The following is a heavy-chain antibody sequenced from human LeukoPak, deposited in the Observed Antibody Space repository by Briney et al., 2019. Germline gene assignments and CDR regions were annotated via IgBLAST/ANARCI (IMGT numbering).Heavy chain of an antibody. J-gene: IGHJ6*03. CDR3: ARAALYCTTRVCYYYYYMDV. V-gene: IGHV4-4*02. Sequence: SGTLSLTCAVSGGSISSSYWWTWVRPPPGKGLEWIGEIYHSGSTNYNPSLKSRLTISVDKSKNHFSLKLRSLTAAAKAVYYCARAALYCTTRVCYYYYYMDVWGKGTTVTASS. CDR2: IYHSGST. D-gene: IGHD2-8*01. CDR1: GGSISSSYW.